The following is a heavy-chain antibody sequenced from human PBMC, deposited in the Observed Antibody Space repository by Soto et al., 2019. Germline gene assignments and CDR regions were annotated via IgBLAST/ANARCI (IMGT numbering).Heavy chain of an antibody. CDR3: RTTRSGTNVFDN. J-gene: IGHJ3*02. V-gene: IGHV3-15*01. CDR1: GITFSNAW. D-gene: IGHD6-13*01. CDR2: IRSKTDGGTT. Sequence: PGGSLRLSCAASGITFSNAWMNWVRQAPGKGLEYIGRIRSKTDGGTTEYAAPVEGRFTISRDDSKNTLYLQMGGLKTEDTAVYYCRTTRSGTNVFDNWGQGTLVTVSS.